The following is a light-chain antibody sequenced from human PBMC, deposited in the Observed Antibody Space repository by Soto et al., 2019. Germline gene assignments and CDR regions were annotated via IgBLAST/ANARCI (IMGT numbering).Light chain of an antibody. CDR1: QSINNW. CDR2: KAS. V-gene: IGKV1-5*03. CDR3: KQYDSYPFT. J-gene: IGKJ4*01. Sequence: DIQMTQSPSTLSASEGDRVTITCRASQSINNWLAWYQQKPGKAPKLLISKASNLKSGVPSSFSGTGSGTEFTLTISSLHPDDFASYYCKQYDSYPFTFGGGTKVEI.